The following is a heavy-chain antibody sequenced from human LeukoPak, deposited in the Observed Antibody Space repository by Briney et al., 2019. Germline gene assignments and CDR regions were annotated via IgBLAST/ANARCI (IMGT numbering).Heavy chain of an antibody. CDR2: INHSGST. CDR1: GGSFSGYY. CDR3: ARKNYYGSGSYYKGAGNDY. Sequence: SETLSLTCAVYGGSFSGYYWSWIRQPPGKGLKWIGEINHSGSTNYNPSLKSRVTISVDTSKNQFSLKLSSVTAADTAVYYCARKNYYGSGSYYKGAGNDYWGQGTLVTVSS. V-gene: IGHV4-34*01. D-gene: IGHD3-10*01. J-gene: IGHJ4*02.